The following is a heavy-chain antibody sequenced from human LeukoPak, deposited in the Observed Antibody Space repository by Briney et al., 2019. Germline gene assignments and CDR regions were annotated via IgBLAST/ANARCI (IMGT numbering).Heavy chain of an antibody. Sequence: SETLSPTCAVYGGSFSGYYWTWIRQAPGKGLEWIGEINPSGRISYNPSLKSRLTISVDASKNQFSLNLRSLTAADTAVYYCARGRQEVSMIVVVMTAVSYYFDVWGKGTTVTV. J-gene: IGHJ6*03. V-gene: IGHV4-34*01. CDR3: ARGRQEVSMIVVVMTAVSYYFDV. CDR2: INPSGRI. CDR1: GGSFSGYY. D-gene: IGHD3-22*01.